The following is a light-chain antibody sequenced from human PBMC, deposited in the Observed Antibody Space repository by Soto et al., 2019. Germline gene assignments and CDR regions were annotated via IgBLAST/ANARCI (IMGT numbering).Light chain of an antibody. Sequence: QSVLTQPPLASGTPGQRVTISCSGSSSNIGSNTVNWYQQLPGTAPKLLIYSNNQRPSGVPDRFSGSKSGTSASLAISGLQSEDEADYYCAAWDDSLIGYVFGTGTKVTVL. CDR3: AAWDDSLIGYV. CDR2: SNN. V-gene: IGLV1-44*01. J-gene: IGLJ1*01. CDR1: SSNIGSNT.